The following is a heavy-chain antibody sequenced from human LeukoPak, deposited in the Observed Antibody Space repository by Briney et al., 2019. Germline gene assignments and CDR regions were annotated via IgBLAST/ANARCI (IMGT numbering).Heavy chain of an antibody. J-gene: IGHJ4*02. V-gene: IGHV1-2*02. CDR2: INPNSGGT. CDR3: ARDREFQDFDY. Sequence: ASVKVSCKASGYTFTSYGISWVRQAPGQGLEWMGWINPNSGGTNYAQKFQGRVTMTRDTSISTAYMELSRLRSDDTAVYYCARDREFQDFDYWGQGTLVTVSS. CDR1: GYTFTSYG. D-gene: IGHD3-10*01.